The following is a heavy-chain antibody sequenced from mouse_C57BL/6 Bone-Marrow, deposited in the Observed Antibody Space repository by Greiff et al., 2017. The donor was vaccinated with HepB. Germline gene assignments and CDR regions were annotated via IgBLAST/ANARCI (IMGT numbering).Heavy chain of an antibody. D-gene: IGHD2-1*01. CDR1: GYSITSGYY. V-gene: IGHV3-6*01. Sequence: EVKLLESGPGLVKPSQSLSLTCSVTGYSITSGYYWNWIRQFPGNKLEWMGYISYDGSKNYNPSLKNRISITRDTSKNQFFLKLNSVTTEDTATYYCARVYGNWFAYWGQGTLVTVSA. CDR2: ISYDGSK. J-gene: IGHJ3*01. CDR3: ARVYGNWFAY.